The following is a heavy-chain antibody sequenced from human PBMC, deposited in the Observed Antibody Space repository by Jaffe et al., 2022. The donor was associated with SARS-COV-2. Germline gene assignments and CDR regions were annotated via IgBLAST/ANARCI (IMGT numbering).Heavy chain of an antibody. J-gene: IGHJ2*01. D-gene: IGHD1-26*01. CDR2: VFYSGST. CDR1: GGSLSSYY. CDR3: ARHDTPRLGGDTDWYFAL. V-gene: IGHV4-59*08. Sequence: QVQLQESGPGLVKPSETLSLTCTVSGGSLSSYYWSWIRQPPGKGLEWIGYVFYSGSTNYNLSLKSRVTISVDTSRNQFSLKLTSVTAADTAVYYCARHDTPRLGGDTDWYFALWGRGTLVTVSS.